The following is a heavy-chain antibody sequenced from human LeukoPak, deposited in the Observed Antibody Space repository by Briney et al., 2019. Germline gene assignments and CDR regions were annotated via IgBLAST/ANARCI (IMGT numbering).Heavy chain of an antibody. J-gene: IGHJ4*02. CDR2: IYYTGST. Sequence: PSETLSLTCTVSGGSIDSYYWSWIRQPPGKGLEWIGYIYYTGSTEYHPSLKSRVTISLDTSKNQFSLKLTSVTAADTAVYYCARVYQSAEYYFDYWGQGNLVSVAS. D-gene: IGHD2-2*01. CDR3: ARVYQSAEYYFDY. CDR1: GGSIDSYY. V-gene: IGHV4-59*01.